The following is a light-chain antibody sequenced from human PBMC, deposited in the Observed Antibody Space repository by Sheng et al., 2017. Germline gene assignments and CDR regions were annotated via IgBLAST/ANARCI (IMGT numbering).Light chain of an antibody. J-gene: IGLJ2*01. V-gene: IGLV6-57*01. CDR3: QSYDNNRHVV. Sequence: NFMLTQPHSVSESPGKTVTISCARSGGSIATNYVQWYQQRPGSSPTTVIYESNQRLSGVPTRFSGSIDSSSNSATLTISGLKTEDEADYYCQSYDNNRHVVFGGGTKLTVL. CDR2: ESN. CDR1: GGSIATNY.